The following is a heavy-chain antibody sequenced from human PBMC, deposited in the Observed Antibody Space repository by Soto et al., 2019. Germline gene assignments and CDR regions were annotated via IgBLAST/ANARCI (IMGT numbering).Heavy chain of an antibody. J-gene: IGHJ3*02. V-gene: IGHV4-4*02. Sequence: QVQLQESGPGLVKPSGTLSLTCAVSSGSISSSNWWSWVRQPPGKGLEWIGEIYHSGSTNYNQSLKRRVTISLDKSTNQFSLKLSSVTAADTAVYYCAGGITVAGPSRDGFDIWGQGTMVTVSS. D-gene: IGHD6-19*01. CDR2: IYHSGST. CDR3: AGGITVAGPSRDGFDI. CDR1: SGSISSSNW.